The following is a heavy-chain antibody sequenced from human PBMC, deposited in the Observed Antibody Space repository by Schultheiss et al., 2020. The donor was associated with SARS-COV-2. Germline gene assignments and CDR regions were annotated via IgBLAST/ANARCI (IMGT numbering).Heavy chain of an antibody. V-gene: IGHV3-13*01. D-gene: IGHD3-22*01. CDR1: GFTFSSYD. Sequence: GGSLRLSCAASGFTFSSYDMHWVRQATGKGLEWVSAIGTAGDTYYPGSVMGRFTISRDNAKKSLYLHMNSLIAEDTAVYYCARVGLYDSSGYYGDYWGQGTLVTVSS. J-gene: IGHJ4*02. CDR2: IGTAGDT. CDR3: ARVGLYDSSGYYGDY.